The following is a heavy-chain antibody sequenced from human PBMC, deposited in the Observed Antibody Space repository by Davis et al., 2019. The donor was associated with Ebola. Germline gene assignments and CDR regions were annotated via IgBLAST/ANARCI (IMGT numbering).Heavy chain of an antibody. CDR2: ISSSSSYI. Sequence: GESLKISCAASGFTFSSYSMNWVRQAPGKGLEWVSYISSSSSYIYYADSVKGRFTISRDNAKNSLYLQMNSLRAEDTAMYYCSKVRASGLLDLFDPWGQGTLVAVSS. CDR1: GFTFSSYS. V-gene: IGHV3-21*04. CDR3: SKVRASGLLDLFDP. D-gene: IGHD3-10*01. J-gene: IGHJ5*02.